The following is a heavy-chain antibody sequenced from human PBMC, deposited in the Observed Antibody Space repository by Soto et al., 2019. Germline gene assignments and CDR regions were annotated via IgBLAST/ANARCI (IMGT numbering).Heavy chain of an antibody. CDR1: CGSIISGGYS. CDR2: IYHSGST. D-gene: IGHD3-22*01. J-gene: IGHJ3*02. Sequence: PSETLSLTCAFSCGSIISGGYSWSWIRQPPGKGLEWIGYIYHSGSTYYNPSLKSRVTISVDRSKNQFSLKLSSVTAADTAVYYCARGTYYYDSSGYRSDAFDIWGQGAMVTVSS. V-gene: IGHV4-30-2*01. CDR3: ARGTYYYDSSGYRSDAFDI.